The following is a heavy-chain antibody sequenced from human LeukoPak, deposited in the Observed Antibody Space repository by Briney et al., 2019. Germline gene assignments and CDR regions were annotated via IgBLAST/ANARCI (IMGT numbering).Heavy chain of an antibody. J-gene: IGHJ3*02. CDR1: GGSFSGHY. Sequence: SETLSLTCAVYGGSFSGHYWSWIRQPPGKGLEWIGEINHNGSTNYNPSLKSRVTISVDTSKNQFSLKLSSVTAADTAVYYCARVQTYYDILTGYSKVDAFDIWGQGTMVTVSS. V-gene: IGHV4-34*01. CDR2: INHNGST. CDR3: ARVQTYYDILTGYSKVDAFDI. D-gene: IGHD3-9*01.